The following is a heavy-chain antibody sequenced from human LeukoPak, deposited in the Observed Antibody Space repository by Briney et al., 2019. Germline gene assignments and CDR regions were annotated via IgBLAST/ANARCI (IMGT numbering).Heavy chain of an antibody. V-gene: IGHV3-30*04. CDR1: GFTFSNYA. CDR2: ISYDGSNK. CDR3: AKGYSGYDWSLVDY. J-gene: IGHJ4*02. Sequence: PGGSLRLSCAASGFTFSNYAMHWVRQAPGKGLEWVAVISYDGSNKYYADSVKGRFTISRDNSKNTLYLQMNSLRAEDTAVYYCAKGYSGYDWSLVDYWGQGTLVTVSS. D-gene: IGHD5-12*01.